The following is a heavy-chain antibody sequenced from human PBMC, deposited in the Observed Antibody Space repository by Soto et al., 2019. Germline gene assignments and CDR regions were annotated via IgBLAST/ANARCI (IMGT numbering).Heavy chain of an antibody. Sequence: GGSLTLSCAASGFTFSNYWINWVRQAPGEGLEWVANINQHGSEKYYVDSVEGRFTISRDNAKNSLYLQMNSLRAEDTAMYYCARRISLGGFDFWGQGTMVTVSS. V-gene: IGHV3-7*01. J-gene: IGHJ3*01. CDR2: INQHGSEK. CDR1: GFTFSNYW. CDR3: ARRISLGGFDF. D-gene: IGHD2-15*01.